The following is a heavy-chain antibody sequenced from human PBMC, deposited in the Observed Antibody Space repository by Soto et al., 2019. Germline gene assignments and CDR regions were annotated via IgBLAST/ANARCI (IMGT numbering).Heavy chain of an antibody. CDR1: GVSISSHY. J-gene: IGHJ4*02. Sequence: QVQLQESGPGLVKPSETLSLTCTVSGVSISSHYWTWIRQPPGKGLEWIGYISDTGSTNFTPSLKLRXXIXRXXSKNLFSLTLSSVTAADTAVYYCARCPGYRTIFDYWGQGTLVTVSS. CDR2: ISDTGST. CDR3: ARCPGYRTIFDY. V-gene: IGHV4-59*11. D-gene: IGHD5-18*01.